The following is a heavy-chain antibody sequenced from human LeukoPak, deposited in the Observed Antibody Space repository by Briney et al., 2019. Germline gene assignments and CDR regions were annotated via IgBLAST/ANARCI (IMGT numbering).Heavy chain of an antibody. J-gene: IGHJ4*02. CDR1: GFTFSSYA. V-gene: IGHV3-23*01. Sequence: GALRLSGAASGFTFSSYAMSWVRQAPGKGLEWVSAISGSGGSTYYADSVKGQFTISRDNSKNTLYLQMNSLRAEDTAVYYCAKLQAVAAPYYFDYWGQGTLVTVSS. D-gene: IGHD6-19*01. CDR3: AKLQAVAAPYYFDY. CDR2: ISGSGGST.